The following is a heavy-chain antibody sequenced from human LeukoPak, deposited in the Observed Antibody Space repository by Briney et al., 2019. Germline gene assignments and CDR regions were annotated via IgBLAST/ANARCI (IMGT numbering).Heavy chain of an antibody. D-gene: IGHD4-17*01. CDR3: AKSPTFYGDYDAFHV. Sequence: GESLKISCKTSGYSFNNYWIGWVRQMPGKGLEWMGIIYPGDSETRYSPSFQGQVTISDDKSISTAYLQWSSLTASDTAMYYCAKSPTFYGDYDAFHVWGQGTMVTVSS. CDR2: IYPGDSET. J-gene: IGHJ3*01. CDR1: GYSFNNYW. V-gene: IGHV5-51*01.